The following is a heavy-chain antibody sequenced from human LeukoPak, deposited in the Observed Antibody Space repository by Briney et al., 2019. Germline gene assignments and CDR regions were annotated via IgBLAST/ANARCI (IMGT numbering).Heavy chain of an antibody. CDR3: ARDQYGMDV. CDR2: ISSSGSTI. CDR1: GFTFSSYE. Sequence: GGSLRLSCAASGFTFSSYEMNWVRQAPGKGLEWVSYISSSGSTIYYADSVKGRFTISRDNAKNSLYLQMYSLRAEDTAVYYCARDQYGMDVWGQGTTVTVSS. J-gene: IGHJ6*02. V-gene: IGHV3-48*03.